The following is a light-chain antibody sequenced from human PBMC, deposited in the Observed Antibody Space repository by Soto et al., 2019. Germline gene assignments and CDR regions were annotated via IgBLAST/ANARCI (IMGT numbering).Light chain of an antibody. Sequence: DIGMTQPQDSLSVSLGERSTINCKSSQTFLDSSNNKDYLTWYQQKPGQPPKLLIYWASTREFGVPDRFSGSGSGTDFTLTISSLQAEDVAVYYCQQYYSTPRTFAHGTKVDI. J-gene: IGKJ1*01. CDR1: QTFLDSSNNKDY. CDR2: WAS. V-gene: IGKV4-1*01. CDR3: QQYYSTPRT.